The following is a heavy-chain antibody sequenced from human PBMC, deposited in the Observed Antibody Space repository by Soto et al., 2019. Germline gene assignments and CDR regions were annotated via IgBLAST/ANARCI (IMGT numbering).Heavy chain of an antibody. CDR3: VKIAEAVAGTVYGY. CDR1: GFTFISHA. V-gene: IGHV3-23*01. Sequence: GGSLRLSCASSGFTFISHAMGWVRQAPGKGLDWVSAIGRSTYYADSVKGRFTISRDNSKNTLYPQMNSLRAEDTAVYYCVKIAEAVAGTVYGYWGQGTLVTVSS. D-gene: IGHD6-19*01. CDR2: IGRST. J-gene: IGHJ4*02.